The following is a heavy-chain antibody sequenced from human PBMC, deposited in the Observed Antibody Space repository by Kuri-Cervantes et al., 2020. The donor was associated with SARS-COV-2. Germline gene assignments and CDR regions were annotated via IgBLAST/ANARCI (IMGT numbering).Heavy chain of an antibody. V-gene: IGHV4-4*07. J-gene: IGHJ6*02. CDR1: GGSISSYY. CDR3: ARSPRLGYCSGGSCDWGSYYGMDV. CDR2: IYTSGST. D-gene: IGHD2-15*01. Sequence: GSLRLSCTVSGGSISSYYWSWIRQPAGKGLEWIGRIYTSGSTNYNPSLNSRVTMSVDTSKNQFSLKLSSVTAADTAVYYCARSPRLGYCSGGSCDWGSYYGMDVWGQGTTVTVSS.